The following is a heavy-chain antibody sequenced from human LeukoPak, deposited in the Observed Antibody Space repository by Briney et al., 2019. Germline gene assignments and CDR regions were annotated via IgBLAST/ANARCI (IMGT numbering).Heavy chain of an antibody. CDR3: ARRSAYYAFDI. J-gene: IGHJ3*02. CDR2: ISSSSSYI. V-gene: IGHV3-21*01. CDR1: GFTFSSYG. Sequence: GGSLRLSCAASGFTFSSYGMNWVRQAPGKGLEWVSSISSSSSYIYYADSVKGRFTISRDNAKNSLYLQMSSLRAEDTAVYYCARRSAYYAFDIWGQGTMVTVSS. D-gene: IGHD2-8*01.